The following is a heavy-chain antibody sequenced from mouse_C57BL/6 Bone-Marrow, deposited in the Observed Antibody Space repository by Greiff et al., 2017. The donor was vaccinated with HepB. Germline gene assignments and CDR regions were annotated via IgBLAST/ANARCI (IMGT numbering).Heavy chain of an antibody. CDR3: ARDQDTTVVALDY. J-gene: IGHJ2*01. CDR1: GFTFSSYA. CDR2: ISDGGSYT. D-gene: IGHD1-1*01. V-gene: IGHV5-4*01. Sequence: EVKLVESGGGLVKPGGSLKLSCAASGFTFSSYAMSWVRQTPEKRLEWVATISDGGSYTYYPDNVKGRFTISRDNAKNNLYLQMSHLKSEDTAMYYCARDQDTTVVALDYWGQGTTLTGSS.